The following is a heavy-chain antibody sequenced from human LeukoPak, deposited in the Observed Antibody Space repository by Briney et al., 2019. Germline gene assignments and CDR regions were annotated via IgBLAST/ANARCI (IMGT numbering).Heavy chain of an antibody. D-gene: IGHD2/OR15-2a*01. V-gene: IGHV4-59*12. CDR2: IYYSGST. CDR1: GGSISSYY. CDR3: ARVSLGAFDI. J-gene: IGHJ3*02. Sequence: SETLSLTCTVSGGSISSYYWSWIRQPPGKGLEWIGYIYYSGSTNYNPSLKSRVTISVDTSMNQFSLKLSSVTAADTAVYYCARVSLGAFDIWGQGTMVTVSS.